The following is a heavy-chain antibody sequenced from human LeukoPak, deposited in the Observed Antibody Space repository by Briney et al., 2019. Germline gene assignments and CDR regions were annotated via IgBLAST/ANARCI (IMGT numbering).Heavy chain of an antibody. Sequence: GGSLRLSCAASGFTFDDYAMHWVRQAPGKGLEWVSLISWDGGSTYYADSVKGRFTISRDNSKNSLYLQMNSLRAEDTALYYCGEGRELLGAFDIWGQGTMVTVSS. CDR3: GEGRELLGAFDI. CDR2: ISWDGGST. CDR1: GFTFDDYA. V-gene: IGHV3-43D*03. D-gene: IGHD1-26*01. J-gene: IGHJ3*02.